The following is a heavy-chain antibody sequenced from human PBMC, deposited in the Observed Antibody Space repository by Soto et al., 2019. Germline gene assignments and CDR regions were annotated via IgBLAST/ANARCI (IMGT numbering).Heavy chain of an antibody. CDR3: ARDHYGPGCFDP. Sequence: GGSLRLSCAASGFTFSDYYMSWIRQAPGKGLEWVSYISSSSSYTNYADSVKGRFTISRDNAKNSLYLQMNSLRAEDTAVYYCARDHYGPGCFDPWGQGTLVTVSS. V-gene: IGHV3-11*05. D-gene: IGHD3-10*01. J-gene: IGHJ5*02. CDR2: ISSSSSYT. CDR1: GFTFSDYY.